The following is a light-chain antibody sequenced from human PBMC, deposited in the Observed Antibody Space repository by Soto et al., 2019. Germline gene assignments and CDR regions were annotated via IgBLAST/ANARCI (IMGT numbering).Light chain of an antibody. CDR1: QDNRRY. CDR2: NAS. CDR3: QQYDSLPIT. V-gene: IGKV1-33*01. Sequence: DIQMTQSPPSLSASVGDRVTITCQASQDNRRYLNWYQQKPGKAPKVLIYNASNLKTGVPSRFSGSGFGTDFTFTISSLPPEDIATYYCQQYDSLPITFGQGTRLEIK. J-gene: IGKJ5*01.